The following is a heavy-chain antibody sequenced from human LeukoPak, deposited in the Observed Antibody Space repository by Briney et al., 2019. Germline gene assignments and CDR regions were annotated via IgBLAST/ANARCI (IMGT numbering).Heavy chain of an antibody. CDR2: IYTSGST. J-gene: IGHJ5*02. Sequence: SETLSLTCTVSGGSISSYYWSWIRQPAGKGLEWIGRIYTSGSTNYNPSLKSRVTISVDTSKNQFSLKLSSVTAADTAVYYCARGGGGMRIYGKNWFDPWGQGTLVTVSS. CDR1: GGSISSYY. D-gene: IGHD3-16*01. CDR3: ARGGGGMRIYGKNWFDP. V-gene: IGHV4-4*07.